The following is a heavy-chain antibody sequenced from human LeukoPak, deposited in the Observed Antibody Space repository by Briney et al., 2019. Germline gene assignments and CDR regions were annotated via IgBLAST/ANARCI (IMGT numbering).Heavy chain of an antibody. D-gene: IGHD4-17*01. CDR3: ASSTAGDAFDI. Sequence: XGSLRLSCAASGFTFSSYSMNWVRQAPGKGLEWVSSISSSSSYIYYADSVKGRFTISRDNAKNSLYLQMNSLRAEDTAVYYCASSTAGDAFDIWGQGTMVTVSS. CDR1: GFTFSSYS. J-gene: IGHJ3*02. V-gene: IGHV3-21*01. CDR2: ISSSSSYI.